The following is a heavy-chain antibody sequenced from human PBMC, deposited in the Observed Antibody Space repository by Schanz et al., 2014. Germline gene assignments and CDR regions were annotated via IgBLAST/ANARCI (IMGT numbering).Heavy chain of an antibody. V-gene: IGHV3-48*01. D-gene: IGHD3-10*01. CDR1: GFTFSSYS. CDR3: ARANYRRKINFDY. CDR2: IDGKSTTV. J-gene: IGHJ4*02. Sequence: VQLVESGGGLVKPGGSLRLSCAASGFTFSSYSMNWVRQAPGKGLEWLSYIDGKSTTVYYADSVKGRFTVSRDNARNSLYLHMNTLGAEDTAVYYCARANYRRKINFDYGGRGTLVTVSS.